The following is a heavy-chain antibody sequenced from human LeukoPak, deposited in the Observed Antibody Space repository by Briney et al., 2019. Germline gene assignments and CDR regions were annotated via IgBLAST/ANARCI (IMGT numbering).Heavy chain of an antibody. V-gene: IGHV3-48*03. CDR2: TSSSGSTI. D-gene: IGHD3-22*01. CDR1: GFTFSSYA. J-gene: IGHJ6*03. Sequence: GGSLRLSCAASGFTFSSYAMNWVRQAPGKGLEWVSYTSSSGSTIYYADSVKGRFTISRDNAKNSLYLQMNSLRAEDTAVYYCARADYYDSSGLGAIYYYYMDVWGKGTTVTISS. CDR3: ARADYYDSSGLGAIYYYYMDV.